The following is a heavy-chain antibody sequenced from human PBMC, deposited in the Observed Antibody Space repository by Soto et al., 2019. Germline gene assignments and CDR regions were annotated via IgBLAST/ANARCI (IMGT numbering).Heavy chain of an antibody. J-gene: IGHJ5*02. CDR2: IIPIFGTA. V-gene: IGHV1-69*13. Sequence: SVKVSCKASGGTFSSYAISWVRQAAGQGLEWMGGIIPIFGTANYAQKFQGRVTITADESTSTAYMELSSLRSEDTAVYYCARDMGSVGYGSGSQYRLPYNWFDPWGQGTLVTVSS. D-gene: IGHD3-10*01. CDR1: GGTFSSYA. CDR3: ARDMGSVGYGSGSQYRLPYNWFDP.